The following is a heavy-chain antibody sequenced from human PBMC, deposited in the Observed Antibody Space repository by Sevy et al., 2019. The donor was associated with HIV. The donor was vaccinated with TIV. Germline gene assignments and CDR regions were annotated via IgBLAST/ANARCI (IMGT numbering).Heavy chain of an antibody. D-gene: IGHD3-16*01. J-gene: IGHJ3*02. CDR3: VRDRDITFGGGDAFDI. Sequence: ASVKVSCRASGYTFTSYDIHWVRQTTGQGLEWMGWMSPNSGNTGYAQKFQGRVTMTRDTSKGTAYMELSSLRSDDTAVYYCVRDRDITFGGGDAFDIWGQGTMVTVSS. V-gene: IGHV1-8*01. CDR2: MSPNSGNT. CDR1: GYTFTSYD.